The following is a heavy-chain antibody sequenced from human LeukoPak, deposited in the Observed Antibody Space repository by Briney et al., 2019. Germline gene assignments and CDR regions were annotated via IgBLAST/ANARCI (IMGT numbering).Heavy chain of an antibody. CDR3: ARGHFSRGRYFDWLFGHYLDY. CDR2: MNPNSGNT. CDR1: GYTFTSYD. J-gene: IGHJ4*02. D-gene: IGHD3-9*01. V-gene: IGHV1-8*01. Sequence: APVKVSCTAPGYTFTSYDINWVRQATGQGHEWMGWMNPNSGNTGYAQKFQGRVTMNRNTSISTAYMELSSLRSEDTAVYYCARGHFSRGRYFDWLFGHYLDYWGQGTLVTVSS.